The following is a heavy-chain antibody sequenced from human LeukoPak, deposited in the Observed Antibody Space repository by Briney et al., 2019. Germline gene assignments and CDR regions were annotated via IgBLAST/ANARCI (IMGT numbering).Heavy chain of an antibody. V-gene: IGHV3-30-3*01. CDR1: GFTFSSYT. Sequence: GGSLRLSCAASGFTFSSYTMHWVRQAPGKGLEWVAVISYDGSNKYYADSLKGRFTISRDNSKNTLYLQMNSLRAEDTAVYYCARDGATMIVLSYYYGMDVWGQGTTVTVSS. J-gene: IGHJ6*02. CDR3: ARDGATMIVLSYYYGMDV. CDR2: ISYDGSNK. D-gene: IGHD3-22*01.